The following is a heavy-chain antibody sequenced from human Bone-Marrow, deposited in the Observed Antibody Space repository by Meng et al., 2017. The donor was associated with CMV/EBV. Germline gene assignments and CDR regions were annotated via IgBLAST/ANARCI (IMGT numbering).Heavy chain of an antibody. J-gene: IGHJ4*02. CDR3: ASANGGTTGYFDY. Sequence: GESPKISCAASGFTVSSIYMNWVRQAPGKGLEWVSIIYSGGTTYYADSVKGRFTISRDNSKNTLYLQMNSLRAEDTVVYYCASANGGTTGYFDYWVQGTLVTVSS. CDR2: IYSGGTT. CDR1: GFTVSSIY. D-gene: IGHD7-27*01. V-gene: IGHV3-53*01.